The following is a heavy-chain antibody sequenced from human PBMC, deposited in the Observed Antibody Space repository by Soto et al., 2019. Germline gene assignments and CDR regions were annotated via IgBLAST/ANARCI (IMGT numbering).Heavy chain of an antibody. CDR1: GFTFSSCA. V-gene: IGHV3-23*01. Sequence: HPGGSLRLSCAASGFTFSSCAMGWVRQAPGKGLEWVSDIIDSGASTYYADSVKGRFTISRDNSKSTLYLQMNSLRAEDTALYYCLKGRSYYYYYVVDVWGQGSTVTGSS. J-gene: IGHJ6*02. CDR3: LKGRSYYYYYVVDV. CDR2: IIDSGAST.